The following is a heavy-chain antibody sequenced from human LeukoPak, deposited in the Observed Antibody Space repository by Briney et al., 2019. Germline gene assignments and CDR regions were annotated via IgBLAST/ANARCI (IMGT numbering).Heavy chain of an antibody. J-gene: IGHJ3*02. CDR3: ARVWGVTVYDAFDI. CDR2: IYYSGST. Sequence: SETLSLTCTVSGGSIRSYYWNWIRQPPGKGLEWVGYIYYSGSTIYNPSLKSRVTISVDTSKSQVSLKLSSVTAADTAVYYCARVWGVTVYDAFDIWGQGAMVTVSS. CDR1: GGSIRSYY. D-gene: IGHD3-10*01. V-gene: IGHV4-59*01.